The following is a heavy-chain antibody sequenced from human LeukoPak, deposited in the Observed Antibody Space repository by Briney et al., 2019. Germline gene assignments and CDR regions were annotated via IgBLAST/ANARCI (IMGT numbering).Heavy chain of an antibody. CDR1: GFTFSSYS. CDR2: ISTSSSYI. D-gene: IGHD6-13*01. V-gene: IGHV3-21*04. J-gene: IGHJ4*02. CDR3: VKDYGPKQLVFFEY. Sequence: GGSLRLSCAASGFTFSSYSMNWVRQAPGKGLEWVSSISTSSSYIYSADSVKGRFTISRDNAKNSLYLQMNSLRAEDTAVYYCVKDYGPKQLVFFEYWGQGTLVTVSS.